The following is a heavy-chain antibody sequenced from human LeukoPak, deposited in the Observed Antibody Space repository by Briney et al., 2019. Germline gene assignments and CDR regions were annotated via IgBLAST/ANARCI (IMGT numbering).Heavy chain of an antibody. D-gene: IGHD5-12*01. CDR1: GFSFSSYA. Sequence: PGGSLRLSCAASGFSFSSYAMHWVRQAPGKGLERVTLISFDGNEKYYADSVKGRFTISRDNSKNTLNLQMNSLRAEDAAVYYCAKARGYSGYDYFDYWGQGTLVTVSS. CDR3: AKARGYSGYDYFDY. V-gene: IGHV3-30*18. CDR2: ISFDGNEK. J-gene: IGHJ4*02.